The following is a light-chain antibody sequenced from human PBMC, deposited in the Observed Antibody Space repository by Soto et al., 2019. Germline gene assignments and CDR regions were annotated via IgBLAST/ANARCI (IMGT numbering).Light chain of an antibody. CDR1: QTVSSSY. Sequence: EIVLTQSPGTLSLSPGERATLSCRASQTVSSSYLAWYQQKPGQAPRLLIYDASNRATGIPARFSGSGSGTDFTLTISSLEPEDFAVYYCQQRSNWLFGGGSKVDNK. CDR3: QQRSNWL. J-gene: IGKJ4*01. CDR2: DAS. V-gene: IGKV3D-20*02.